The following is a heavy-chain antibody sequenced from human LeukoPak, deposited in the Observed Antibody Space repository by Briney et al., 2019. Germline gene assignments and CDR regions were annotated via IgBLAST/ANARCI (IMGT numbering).Heavy chain of an antibody. CDR3: ARERGYDFWSGYYRYYYMDV. CDR2: ISSSGSTI. CDR1: GFTFSSYE. D-gene: IGHD3-3*01. J-gene: IGHJ6*03. Sequence: PGGSLRLSCAASGFTFSSYEMNWVRQAPGKGLEWVSYISSSGSTIYYADSVKGRFTISRDNAKNSLYLQMNSLRAEDTAVYYCARERGYDFWSGYYRYYYMDVWGTGTTVTVSS. V-gene: IGHV3-48*03.